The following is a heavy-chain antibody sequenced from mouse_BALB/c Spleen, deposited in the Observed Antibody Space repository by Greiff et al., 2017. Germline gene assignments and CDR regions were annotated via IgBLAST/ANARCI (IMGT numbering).Heavy chain of an antibody. CDR1: GFSLTSYG. D-gene: IGHD2-2*01. Sequence: VQGVESGPGLVAPSQSLSITCTVSGFSLTSYGVHWVRQPPGKGLEWLGVIWAGGSTNYNSALMSRLSISKDNSKSQVFLKMNSLQTDDTAMYYCARALYGSFYAMDYWGQGTSVTVSS. J-gene: IGHJ4*01. CDR3: ARALYGSFYAMDY. V-gene: IGHV2-9*02. CDR2: IWAGGST.